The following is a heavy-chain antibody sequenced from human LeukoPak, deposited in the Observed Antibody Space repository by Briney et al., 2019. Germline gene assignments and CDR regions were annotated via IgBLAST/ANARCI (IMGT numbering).Heavy chain of an antibody. CDR1: GGTFSSYA. V-gene: IGHV1-69*05. CDR3: ARAVERGYYMDV. CDR2: IIPIFGTA. D-gene: IGHD5-24*01. Sequence: SVKVSCKASGGTFSSYAISWVRQAPAQGLEWMGGIIPIFGTANYAQKFQGRVTITTDESTSTAYMELSSLRSEDTAVYYCARAVERGYYMDVWGKGTTVTVSS. J-gene: IGHJ6*03.